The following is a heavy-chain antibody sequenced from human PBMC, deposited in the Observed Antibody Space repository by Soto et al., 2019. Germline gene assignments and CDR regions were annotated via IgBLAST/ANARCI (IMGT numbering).Heavy chain of an antibody. V-gene: IGHV4-59*11. CDR2: IYYSGST. D-gene: IGHD1-26*01. Sequence: SETLSLTCSVAGGTIRSHYGSWIRQPPGKGLEWIGYIYYSGSTNYNPSLKSRVTISVDTSKNQFSVKLSSVTAADTAVYYCARGPGVGATFWGGHYYYSGMDVWGQGTTVTVSS. CDR3: ARGPGVGATFWGGHYYYSGMDV. CDR1: GGTIRSHY. J-gene: IGHJ6*02.